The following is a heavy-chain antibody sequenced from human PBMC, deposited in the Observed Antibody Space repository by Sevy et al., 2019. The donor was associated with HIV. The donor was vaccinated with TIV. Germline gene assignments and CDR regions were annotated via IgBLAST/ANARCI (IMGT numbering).Heavy chain of an antibody. CDR2: MNPSSGNT. V-gene: IGHV1-8*01. D-gene: IGHD3-3*01. Sequence: ASVKVSCKASGYTFTSYDINWVRQATGQGLEWMGWMNPSSGNTGYAEKFDGRVNLTRNSSTNTAYMELTSLGPEDTAVYYCARVPGFGFWSGRYTGDWLDPWGQGTLVTVSS. J-gene: IGHJ5*02. CDR1: GYTFTSYD. CDR3: ARVPGFGFWSGRYTGDWLDP.